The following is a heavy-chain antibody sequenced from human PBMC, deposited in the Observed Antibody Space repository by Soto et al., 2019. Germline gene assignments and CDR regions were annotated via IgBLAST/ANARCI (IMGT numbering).Heavy chain of an antibody. Sequence: QVQLQESGPGLVRPSETLSLTCTVSGGSINSGYYYWSWLRQTPGKGLEWIGYLYYSGTTNYNPSLKSRATISIDTSKNQFSLQLNDVTAADTAVYYCAREDRAHALPFDPWGQGILVTVSS. CDR2: LYYSGTT. CDR1: GGSINSGYYY. J-gene: IGHJ5*02. V-gene: IGHV4-61*01. CDR3: AREDRAHALPFDP.